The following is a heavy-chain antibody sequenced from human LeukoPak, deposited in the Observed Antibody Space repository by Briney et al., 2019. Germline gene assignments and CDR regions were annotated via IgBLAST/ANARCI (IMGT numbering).Heavy chain of an antibody. Sequence: GGSLRLSCTASGFTFRSHWMHWVRQAPGKGLVWVSRINGDGSTTDYADSVKGRFTIFRDNAKNTLYLQMYSLSAEDAAVYYCIRGGVVGTFTENWFDPWGQGTLVTVSS. CDR3: IRGGVVGTFTENWFDP. CDR2: INGDGSTT. D-gene: IGHD6-19*01. V-gene: IGHV3-74*01. CDR1: GFTFRSHW. J-gene: IGHJ5*02.